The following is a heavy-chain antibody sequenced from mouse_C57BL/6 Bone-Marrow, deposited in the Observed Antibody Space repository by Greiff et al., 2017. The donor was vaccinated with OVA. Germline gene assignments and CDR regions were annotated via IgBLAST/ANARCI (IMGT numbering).Heavy chain of an antibody. CDR3: ARYPEYYYAMDY. J-gene: IGHJ4*01. CDR2: INPSSGYT. Sequence: VQLQQSGAELARPGASVKMSCKASGYTFTSYTMHWVKQRPGQGLEWIGYINPSSGYTKYNQKFKDKATLTADKSSSTAYMQLSSLTSEDSAVYYCARYPEYYYAMDYWGQGTSVTVSS. CDR1: GYTFTSYT. V-gene: IGHV1-4*01.